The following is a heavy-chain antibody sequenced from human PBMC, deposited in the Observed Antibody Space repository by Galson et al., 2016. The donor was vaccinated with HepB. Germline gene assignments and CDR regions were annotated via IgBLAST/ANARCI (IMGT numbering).Heavy chain of an antibody. J-gene: IGHJ6*02. CDR1: GFFFSNYG. Sequence: SLRLSCAASGFFFSNYGMHWVRQAPGKGLAWVAVVSYDGYSKYYADSVKGRFTISRDNSKTTMYLQMNSLRVEDTAVYYCAKDVYTSGSEYGMDVWGQGTTVTVS. D-gene: IGHD3-10*01. CDR3: AKDVYTSGSEYGMDV. CDR2: VSYDGYSK. V-gene: IGHV3-30*18.